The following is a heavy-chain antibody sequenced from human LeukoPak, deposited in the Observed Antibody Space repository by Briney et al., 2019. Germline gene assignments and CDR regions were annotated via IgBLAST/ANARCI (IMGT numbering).Heavy chain of an antibody. CDR2: INPNSGGT. CDR1: GYTFTCYY. CDR3: ARYGVVVPAAMFDY. Sequence: ASVKVSCKASGYTFTCYYMHWVRQAPGQGLEWMGWINPNSGGTNYAQKFQGRVTMTRDTSISTAYMELSRLRSDDTAVYYCARYGVVVPAAMFDYWGQGTLVTVSS. D-gene: IGHD2-2*01. V-gene: IGHV1-2*02. J-gene: IGHJ4*02.